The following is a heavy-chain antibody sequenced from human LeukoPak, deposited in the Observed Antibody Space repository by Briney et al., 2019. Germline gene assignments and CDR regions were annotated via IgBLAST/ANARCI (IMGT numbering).Heavy chain of an antibody. Sequence: SETLSLTCTVSSGSINSADNCWAWIRQSPGKGLEWVGSIYSRGNTYYSPSLKSRVSISVDTSKNQFSLTLTSVTAADTALVFSARQSFSSLSDWFDPWGQGTLVTVSS. J-gene: IGHJ5*02. CDR2: IYSRGNT. D-gene: IGHD6-13*01. V-gene: IGHV4-39*01. CDR3: ARQSFSSLSDWFDP. CDR1: SGSINSADNC.